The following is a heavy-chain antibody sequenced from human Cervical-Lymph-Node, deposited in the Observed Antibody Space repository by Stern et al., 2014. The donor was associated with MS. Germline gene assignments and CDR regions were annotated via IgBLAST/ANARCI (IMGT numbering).Heavy chain of an antibody. CDR1: GFAFSTYG. CDR2: IWSDGSNI. J-gene: IGHJ4*02. D-gene: IGHD6-19*01. V-gene: IGHV3-33*01. Sequence: VQLVESGGGVVQPGRSLRLSWAASGFAFSTYGMHWVRQAPVQGLEWVAFIWSDGSNIYYADSVRGRFTISRDKSKNTLFLQMNSLRAEDTALYYCARDTLAGLDWGQGTLVTVSS. CDR3: ARDTLAGLD.